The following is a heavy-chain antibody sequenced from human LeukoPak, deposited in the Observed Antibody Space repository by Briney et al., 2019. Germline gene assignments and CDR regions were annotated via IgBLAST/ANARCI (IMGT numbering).Heavy chain of an antibody. CDR1: GGTFTSYA. CDR2: IIPIFGTA. V-gene: IGHV1-69*01. Sequence: SVKVSCKASGGTFTSYAISWVRQAPGQGLEWMGGIIPIFGTANYAQKFHGRVTITADESTSTAYMELSSLRSEDTAVYYCARDYGDYGSAFDIWGQGTMVTVSS. J-gene: IGHJ3*02. CDR3: ARDYGDYGSAFDI. D-gene: IGHD4-17*01.